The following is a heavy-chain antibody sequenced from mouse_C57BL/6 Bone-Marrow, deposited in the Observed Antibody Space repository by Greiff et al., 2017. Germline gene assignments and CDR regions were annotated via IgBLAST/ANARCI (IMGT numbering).Heavy chain of an antibody. J-gene: IGHJ3*01. V-gene: IGHV5-12*01. CDR1: GFTFSDYY. Sequence: MLVESGGGLVQPGGSLKLSCAASGFTFSDYYMYWVRQTPEKRLEWVAYISNGGGSTYYPDTVKGRFTISRDNAKNTLYLQMSRLKSEDTAMYYCARQDYDYDGGFAYWGQGTLVTVSA. D-gene: IGHD2-4*01. CDR3: ARQDYDYDGGFAY. CDR2: ISNGGGST.